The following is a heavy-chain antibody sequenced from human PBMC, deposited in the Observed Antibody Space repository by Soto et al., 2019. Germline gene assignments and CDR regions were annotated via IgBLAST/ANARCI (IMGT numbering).Heavy chain of an antibody. CDR1: GVTFSDYG. D-gene: IGHD2-21*01. V-gene: IGHV1-69*06. J-gene: IGHJ3*01. CDR2: IIPISGRV. CDR3: ARGPPFDSFSL. Sequence: QEQLVQSEAEVKKPGSSVQVSCKASGVTFSDYGISWVRQAPGQGLEWMGGIIPISGRVYYAEKFQGRVTITADRSSNTAYVEITSLRSDDTAVYYCARGPPFDSFSLWGPGTLVTVSS.